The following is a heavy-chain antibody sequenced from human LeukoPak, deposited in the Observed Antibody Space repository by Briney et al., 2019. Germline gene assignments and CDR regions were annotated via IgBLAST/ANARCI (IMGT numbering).Heavy chain of an antibody. CDR3: ARAVVDSLGVGSDY. CDR2: ISGRGGST. V-gene: IGHV3-23*01. D-gene: IGHD1-26*01. J-gene: IGHJ4*02. CDR1: GFTFSSYA. Sequence: GAPLRLSCAASGFTFSSYAMSWVRQAPGKGLEWVSGISGRGGSTYYADSVKGRFTISRDNSKNTLYMQMNSLRAEDTAVYYCARAVVDSLGVGSDYWGQGTLVTVSS.